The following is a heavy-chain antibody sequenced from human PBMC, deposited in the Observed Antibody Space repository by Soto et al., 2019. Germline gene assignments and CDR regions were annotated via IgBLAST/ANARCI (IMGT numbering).Heavy chain of an antibody. D-gene: IGHD3-22*01. Sequence: QVQLVQSGAEVKKPGASVKVSCKASGYTFTSYDINWVRQATGQGLEWMGWMNPNSGNTGYAQKFQGRVTMTRNTSISTAYMELSSLRSEDTAVYYCARGHQGYYDSSGYPTDDYWGQGTLVTVSS. CDR2: MNPNSGNT. CDR1: GYTFTSYD. J-gene: IGHJ4*02. V-gene: IGHV1-8*01. CDR3: ARGHQGYYDSSGYPTDDY.